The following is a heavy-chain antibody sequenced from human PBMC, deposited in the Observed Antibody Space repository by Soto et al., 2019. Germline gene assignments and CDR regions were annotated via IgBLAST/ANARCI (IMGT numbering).Heavy chain of an antibody. CDR3: ARGVLGPGDYYYGMDV. CDR1: GFTFSNYD. Sequence: PGGSLRLSCAASGFTFSNYDMHWVRQALGEGLEWVSGIGAASNTYYPVSVQGRFTVSRDNAKKSLYLQMNSLRAGDTAVYYCARGVLGPGDYYYGMDVWGQGTTVTVSS. J-gene: IGHJ6*02. CDR2: IGAASNT. D-gene: IGHD7-27*01. V-gene: IGHV3-13*01.